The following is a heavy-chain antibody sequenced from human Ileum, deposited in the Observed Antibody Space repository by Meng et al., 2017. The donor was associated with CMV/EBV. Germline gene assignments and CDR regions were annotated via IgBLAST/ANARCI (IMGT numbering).Heavy chain of an antibody. CDR1: GFTFSLYW. CDR3: ARSRGGLSVTIFGVALDY. Sequence: GESLKISCAASGFTFSLYWMSWVRQAPGKGLEWVANIKQDGSEKYYVDSVKGRFTISRDNANNSPYLQMNSLRAEDTAVYYCARSRGGLSVTIFGVALDYWGQGTLVTVSS. J-gene: IGHJ4*02. V-gene: IGHV3-7*01. D-gene: IGHD3-3*01. CDR2: IKQDGSEK.